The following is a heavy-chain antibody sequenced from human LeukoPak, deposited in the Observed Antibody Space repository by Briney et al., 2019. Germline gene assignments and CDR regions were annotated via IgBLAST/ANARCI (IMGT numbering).Heavy chain of an antibody. CDR1: GFSFRSYA. CDR2: ISRSGNTT. CDR3: AKPYGFGY. Sequence: GGSLRLSCTASGFSFRSYAMHWVRQAPGKGLEYVSAISRSGNTTYYADSVKGRFIVSRDNSKNTLYLQMNSLRAEDTAVYYCAKPYGFGYWGQGTLVTVSS. D-gene: IGHD1-14*01. J-gene: IGHJ4*02. V-gene: IGHV3-64*04.